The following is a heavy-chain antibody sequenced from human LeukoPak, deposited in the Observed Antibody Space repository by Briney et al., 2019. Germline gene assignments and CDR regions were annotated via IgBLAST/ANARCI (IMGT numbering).Heavy chain of an antibody. D-gene: IGHD3-10*01. CDR1: GFTFSSYG. CDR3: ARDYYASGSYQPEEDY. CDR2: ISGSGGST. Sequence: GGSLRLSCAASGFTFSSYGMSWVRQAPGKGLEWVSAISGSGGSTYYADSVKGRFTISRDNSKNTLYLQMNSLRAEDTAIYYCARDYYASGSYQPEEDYWGQGTLVTVSS. V-gene: IGHV3-23*01. J-gene: IGHJ4*02.